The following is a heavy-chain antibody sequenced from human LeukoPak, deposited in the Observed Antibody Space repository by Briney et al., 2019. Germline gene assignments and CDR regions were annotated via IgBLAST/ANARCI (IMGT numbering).Heavy chain of an antibody. CDR3: ARETKIDY. J-gene: IGHJ4*02. D-gene: IGHD1-7*01. Sequence: PGGSLRLSCTASGFTFSSYAMTWVRQVPGKGLEWVSSMIISGGSTYYADSVKGRFTTSRDNSKNTLYLQMNSLRVEDTALYYCARETKIDYWGQGALVTVSS. CDR1: GFTFSSYA. V-gene: IGHV3-23*01. CDR2: MIISGGST.